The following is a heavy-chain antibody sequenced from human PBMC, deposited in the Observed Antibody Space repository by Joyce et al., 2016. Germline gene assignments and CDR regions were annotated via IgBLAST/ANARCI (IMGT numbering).Heavy chain of an antibody. Sequence: QVPLLESGGGVAQPGRSLRLYCADCEFVVSRHAMDWVRQAQGEGLEWVSVMSYDGSHQYYADSVRSRFTISRDNSQNTLYLQMNSLRFEDTAVYYCTRSSRTGYTAGWPDFDYWGQGTLVTVSS. CDR2: MSYDGSHQ. V-gene: IGHV3-30*03. J-gene: IGHJ4*02. CDR3: TRSSRTGYTAGWPDFDY. D-gene: IGHD2-2*02. CDR1: EFVVSRHA.